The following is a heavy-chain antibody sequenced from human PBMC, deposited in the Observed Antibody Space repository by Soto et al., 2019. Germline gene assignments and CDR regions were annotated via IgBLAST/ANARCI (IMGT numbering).Heavy chain of an antibody. V-gene: IGHV3-21*06. CDR2: ISSTTNYI. CDR3: ARESEDLTSNFDY. J-gene: IGHJ4*02. CDR1: GFTFTRYS. Sequence: LRLSCAASGFTFTRYSMNWVRQAPGKGLEWVSSISSTTNYIYYGDSMKGRFTISRDNAKNSLYLEMNSLRAEDTVVYYCARESEDLTSNFDYWGQGTLVTVSS.